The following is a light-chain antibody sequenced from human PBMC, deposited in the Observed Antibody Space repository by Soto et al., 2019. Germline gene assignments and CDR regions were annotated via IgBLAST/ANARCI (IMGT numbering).Light chain of an antibody. CDR2: DVS. V-gene: IGLV2-11*01. J-gene: IGLJ1*01. CDR3: CSYAGRYTYA. CDR1: SSDVGGYNY. Sequence: SALTQPRSVSGSPGQSVTISCTGTSSDVGGYNYVSWYQQHPGKAPKLMIYDVSKRPSGVPDRFSGSKSGNTASLPTSGLQAEDEADYYCCSYAGRYTYAFGTATTV.